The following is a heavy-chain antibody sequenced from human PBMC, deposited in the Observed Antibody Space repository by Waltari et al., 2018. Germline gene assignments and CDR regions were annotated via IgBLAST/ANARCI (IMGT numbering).Heavy chain of an antibody. CDR3: ARASSSSGFYFDY. D-gene: IGHD6-6*01. J-gene: IGHJ4*02. CDR1: GYSISSGYY. CDR2: IYHSGST. Sequence: QVQLQESGPGLVKPSETLSLTCAVSGYSISSGYYWGWIRQPPGKGLEWIGSIYHSGSTYYNPSLKSRVTISVDTSKNQFSLKLSSVTAADTTVYYGARASSSSGFYFDYWGQGTLVTVSS. V-gene: IGHV4-38-2*01.